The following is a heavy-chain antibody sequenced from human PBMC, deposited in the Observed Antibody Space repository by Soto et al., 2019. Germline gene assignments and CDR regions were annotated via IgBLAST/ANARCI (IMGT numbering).Heavy chain of an antibody. V-gene: IGHV3-33*01. Sequence: QVQLVESGGGVVQPGGSLRLSCVASDFAFSNYGMHWVRQAPGKGLEWVALIWYEGTKKYYVDSVKGRFTVSRDNSKKKVYVQMNRLRADDTGVYYCVRCGSCRCGSCYPNLDFYGDYEVFDYGVQGSLGTVSS. CDR3: VRCGSCRCGSCYPNLDFYGDYEVFDY. CDR1: DFAFSNYG. J-gene: IGHJ4*02. CDR2: IWYEGTKK. D-gene: IGHD4-17*01.